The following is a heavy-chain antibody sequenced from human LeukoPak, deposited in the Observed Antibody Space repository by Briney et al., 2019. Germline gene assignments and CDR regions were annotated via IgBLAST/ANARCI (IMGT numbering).Heavy chain of an antibody. D-gene: IGHD2-21*02. CDR1: GFTFSSYA. Sequence: GGSLRLSCAASGFTFSSYAMSWVRQAPGKGLEWVSAISGSGGSTYYADSVKGRFTISRDNSKNTLYLQMNSLRAEDTAVYYCAKGGFGDYFSPGSQLIFYWGQGTLVTVSS. CDR2: ISGSGGST. J-gene: IGHJ4*02. CDR3: AKGGFGDYFSPGSQLIFY. V-gene: IGHV3-23*01.